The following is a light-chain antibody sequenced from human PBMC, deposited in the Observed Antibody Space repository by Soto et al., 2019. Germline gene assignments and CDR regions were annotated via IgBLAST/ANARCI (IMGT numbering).Light chain of an antibody. J-gene: IGKJ5*01. Sequence: ENVLTQSPGTLSLSPGERATLSCRASQSVSSSYLAWYQQKPGQAPRLLIYGASSRATGIPDRFSGSGSGTDFTLTISRLEPEDFAVYYCQQYGSSPPIPFGQGTRLEIK. V-gene: IGKV3-20*01. CDR2: GAS. CDR1: QSVSSSY. CDR3: QQYGSSPPIP.